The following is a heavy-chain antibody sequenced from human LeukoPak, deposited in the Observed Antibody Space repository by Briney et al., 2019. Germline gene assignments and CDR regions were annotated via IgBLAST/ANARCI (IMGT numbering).Heavy chain of an antibody. CDR2: IAPHSGGT. V-gene: IGHV1-2*02. J-gene: IGHJ5*02. CDR1: GYTLTDYY. Sequence: ASVKVSCKASGYTLTDYYIHWVRQAPGQGLEWMGWIAPHSGGTNYAQNYQGRITMTRDTSISTPYIELSSLRSDDTAVYYCARNAYCDSTNCYAWFDPWGQGTLVTVSS. CDR3: ARNAYCDSTNCYAWFDP. D-gene: IGHD2-2*01.